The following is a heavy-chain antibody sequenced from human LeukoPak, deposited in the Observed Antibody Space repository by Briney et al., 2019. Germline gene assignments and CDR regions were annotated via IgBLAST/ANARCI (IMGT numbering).Heavy chain of an antibody. CDR3: ARDRGSSWYDFDY. V-gene: IGHV3-21*01. D-gene: IGHD6-13*01. CDR2: ISSSSSYI. CDR1: GFTFSSYS. Sequence: GGSLRLSCAASGFTFSSYSMNWVRQAPGKGLEWVSSISSSSSYIYYADSVKGRFTISRDNAKNSLYPQMNSLRAEDTAVYYCARDRGSSWYDFDYWGQGTLVTVSS. J-gene: IGHJ4*02.